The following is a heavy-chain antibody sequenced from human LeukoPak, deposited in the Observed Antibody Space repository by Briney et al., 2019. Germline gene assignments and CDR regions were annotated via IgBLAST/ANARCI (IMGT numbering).Heavy chain of an antibody. J-gene: IGHJ4*02. V-gene: IGHV3-30*02. Sequence: PGGSLRLSCAASGFTFSSYGMHWVRQAPGKGLEWVAFIRYDGSNKYYADSVKGRFTISRDNSKNTLYLQMNSLGAEDTAVYYCAKDSAYSGGPFAGGFDHWGQGTLVTVSA. CDR3: AKDSAYSGGPFAGGFDH. D-gene: IGHD5-18*01. CDR2: IRYDGSNK. CDR1: GFTFSSYG.